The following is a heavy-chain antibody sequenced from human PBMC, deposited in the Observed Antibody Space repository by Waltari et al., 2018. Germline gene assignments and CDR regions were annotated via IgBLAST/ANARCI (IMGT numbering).Heavy chain of an antibody. J-gene: IGHJ4*02. CDR3: VKYSGFDYFFDY. D-gene: IGHD5-12*01. Sequence: QMQLVESGGGVVQPGRSLRLSCAASGFIFSTCNMHLVRQAPGQGLEWVAGISNDGNNKDYADSVKTRFTVSRENSKNTLYLQINSLRDDDTAVYYCVKYSGFDYFFDYWGQGTLVTVSS. CDR2: ISNDGNNK. CDR1: GFIFSTCN. V-gene: IGHV3-30*18.